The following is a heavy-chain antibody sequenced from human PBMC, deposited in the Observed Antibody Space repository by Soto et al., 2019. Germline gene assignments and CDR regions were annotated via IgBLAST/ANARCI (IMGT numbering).Heavy chain of an antibody. CDR2: INHSGRT. CDR3: ARGRGITYNILTDSYFDY. D-gene: IGHD3-9*01. V-gene: IGHV4-31*03. Sequence: SETLSLTCTVSGGSISSGGYYWSWIRQHPGKGLEWIGEINHSGRTYYSPSLKSRVTMSVDTSTNQFSLKVSSVTAADTAVYFCARGRGITYNILTDSYFDYPGQGTPVTVS. J-gene: IGHJ4*02. CDR1: GGSISSGGYY.